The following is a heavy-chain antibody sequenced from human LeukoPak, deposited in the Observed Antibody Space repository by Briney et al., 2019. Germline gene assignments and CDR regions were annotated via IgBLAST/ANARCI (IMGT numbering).Heavy chain of an antibody. J-gene: IGHJ5*02. CDR2: IIPIFGIA. CDR3: ARVSGSYSELGTGWFDP. D-gene: IGHD1-26*01. Sequence: GSSVKVSCKASGGTFISYAISWVRQAPGQGLEWMGRIIPIFGIANYAQKFQGRVTIAADKSTSTAYMKLSSLRSEDTAVYYCARVSGSYSELGTGWFDPWGQGTLVTVSS. V-gene: IGHV1-69*04. CDR1: GGTFISYA.